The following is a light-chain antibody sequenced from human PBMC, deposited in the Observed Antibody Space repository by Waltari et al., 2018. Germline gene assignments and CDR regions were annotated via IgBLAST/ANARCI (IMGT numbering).Light chain of an antibody. V-gene: IGLV4-69*01. J-gene: IGLJ3*02. CDR2: VNSDGSH. CDR1: SGHSSNI. CDR3: ETGGHGTWV. Sequence: QLVLTQSPSASASLGASVKLTCTLSSGHSSNIIAWLQQRPERGPRYLMKVNSDGSHRKGDDIPDRFSGSSSGAERYLTISSLQSEDEADYYCETGGHGTWVFGGGTKLTVL.